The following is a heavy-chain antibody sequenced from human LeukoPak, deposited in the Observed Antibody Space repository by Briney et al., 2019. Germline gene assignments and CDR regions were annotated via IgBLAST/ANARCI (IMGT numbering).Heavy chain of an antibody. CDR2: INTNTGNP. CDR3: ARVLEYSYGYSQFLGAFDI. Sequence: ASVKVSCKASGYTFTSYAMNWVRQAPGQGLEWMGWINTNTGNPTYAQGFTGRFVFSLDTSVSTAYLQISSLKAEDTAVYYCARVLEYSYGYSQFLGAFDIWGQGTMVTVSS. D-gene: IGHD5-18*01. J-gene: IGHJ3*02. CDR1: GYTFTSYA. V-gene: IGHV7-4-1*02.